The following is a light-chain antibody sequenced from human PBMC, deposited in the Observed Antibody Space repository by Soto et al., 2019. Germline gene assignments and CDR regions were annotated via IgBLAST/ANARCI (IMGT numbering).Light chain of an antibody. Sequence: DTVMTQSPATLSVSPGETATLSCRASQSVASNLAWYQQKPGQAPRLLIYGASPRATGIPARFSGSGSGTEFTLTISSLQSEDFAVYYCQQYNNWPRTFSQGTTVEIK. CDR1: QSVASN. CDR3: QQYNNWPRT. J-gene: IGKJ1*01. CDR2: GAS. V-gene: IGKV3-15*01.